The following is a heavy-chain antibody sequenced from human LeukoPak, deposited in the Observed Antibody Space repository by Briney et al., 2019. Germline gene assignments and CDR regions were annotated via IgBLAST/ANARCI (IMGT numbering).Heavy chain of an antibody. CDR3: ARGTVLMHHATFDS. CDR2: IIHSGRT. D-gene: IGHD2-8*01. Sequence: PSETLSLTCAVSGGSFSGYYWTWIRQSPGKGLEWIGEIIHSGRTNYSPSLESRVTLSVDTPNNQFSLKLNSVTAADTAVYYCARGTVLMHHATFDSWGQGTPVTVSS. CDR1: GGSFSGYY. J-gene: IGHJ4*02. V-gene: IGHV4-34*12.